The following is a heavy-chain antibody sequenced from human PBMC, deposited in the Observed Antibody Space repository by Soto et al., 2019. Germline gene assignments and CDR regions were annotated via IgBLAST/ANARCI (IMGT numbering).Heavy chain of an antibody. Sequence: RASVKVSCKASGGTFSSYAISWVRQAPGQGLEWMGGIIPIFGTANYAQKFQGRVTITADESTSTAYMGLSSLRSEDTAVYYCARVYGSGSYYSYYFDYWGQGTLVTVSS. CDR2: IIPIFGTA. J-gene: IGHJ4*02. V-gene: IGHV1-69*13. CDR1: GGTFSSYA. CDR3: ARVYGSGSYYSYYFDY. D-gene: IGHD3-10*01.